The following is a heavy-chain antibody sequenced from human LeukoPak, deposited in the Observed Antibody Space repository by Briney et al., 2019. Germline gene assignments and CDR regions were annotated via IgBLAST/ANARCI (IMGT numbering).Heavy chain of an antibody. CDR1: GGSFSGYY. CDR3: ARVSTVTATDY. D-gene: IGHD4-17*01. CDR2: GNHSGST. V-gene: IGHV4-34*01. Sequence: SETLSLTCAGYGGSFSGYYWSWIRQPPGKGLEWIGEGNHSGSTNYNPSLKSRVTITVNTSKTQYPQKLSSVTAADTAVYYWARVSTVTATDYWGQGTLVTVSS. J-gene: IGHJ4*02.